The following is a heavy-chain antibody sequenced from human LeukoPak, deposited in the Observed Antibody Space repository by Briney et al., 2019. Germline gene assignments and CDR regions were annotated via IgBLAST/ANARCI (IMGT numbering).Heavy chain of an antibody. CDR3: ARGWDYDSGGRPTAYVY. D-gene: IGHD3-22*01. V-gene: IGHV1-69*13. Sequence: SVKVSCKASGGTFSNYAINWMRQAPGPGLEWMGGIIPIFGTANYAQAFQGRVTITADESTSTVYMELNSLKSDDTAVYYCARGWDYDSGGRPTAYVYWGQGTLVTVSS. CDR2: IIPIFGTA. J-gene: IGHJ4*02. CDR1: GGTFSNYA.